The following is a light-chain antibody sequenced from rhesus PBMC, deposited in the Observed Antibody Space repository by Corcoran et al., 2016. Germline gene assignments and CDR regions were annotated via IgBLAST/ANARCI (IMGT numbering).Light chain of an antibody. Sequence: QAALTQPRSVSGSPGQSVTISCTGTSSDIGGYNYVSWYQQHPGTAPKLMIYEVSKRPSGVSDRFSGSKSGNTASLTISGLQAEDEAAYYCSSYAGSNTFLFGGGTRLTVL. J-gene: IGLJ2*01. V-gene: IGLV2-32*02. CDR1: SSDIGGYNY. CDR3: SSYAGSNTFL. CDR2: EVS.